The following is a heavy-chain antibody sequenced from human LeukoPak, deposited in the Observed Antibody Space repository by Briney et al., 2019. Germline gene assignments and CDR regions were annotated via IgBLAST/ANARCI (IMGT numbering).Heavy chain of an antibody. J-gene: IGHJ4*02. V-gene: IGHV3-48*03. CDR2: ISSGGRTK. CDR1: GFTFSSYE. D-gene: IGHD5-12*01. Sequence: SGGSLRLSCAASGFTFSSYEMTWVRQAPGKGLEWVSYISSGGRTKYYADSVKGRFTISRDNAKNSLYLQMNSLRAEDTAVYYCARGGTGYDLFDYWGQGTLVTVSS. CDR3: ARGGTGYDLFDY.